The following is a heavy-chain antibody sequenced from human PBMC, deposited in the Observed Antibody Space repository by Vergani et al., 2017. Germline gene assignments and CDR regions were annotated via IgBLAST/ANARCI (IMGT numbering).Heavy chain of an antibody. CDR3: ATVSYYYGSASYSGDY. CDR2: FDPEDGET. V-gene: IGHV1-24*01. D-gene: IGHD3-10*01. J-gene: IGHJ4*02. CDR1: GYTLTELS. Sequence: QVLLVQSGAEVKKPGASVKVSCKVSGYTLTELSMHWVRQAPGKGLEWMGGFDPEDGETIYAQKFQGRVTMTEDTSTDTAYMELSSLRSEDTAVYYCATVSYYYGSASYSGDYWGQGTLVTVSS.